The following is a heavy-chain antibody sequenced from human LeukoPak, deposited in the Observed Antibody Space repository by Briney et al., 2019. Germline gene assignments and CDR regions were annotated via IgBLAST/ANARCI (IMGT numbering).Heavy chain of an antibody. CDR2: ISWDDNK. V-gene: IGHV2-5*02. CDR1: SFSLATNGVR. Sequence: SGPTLVKPTQTLTLTCAFSSFSLATNGVRVGWIRQPPGKALEWLALISWDDNKYYSPSLESRLTIAKDTSKNQVVLVMTDMDPVDTATYYCSRRIVGGVDFFDPWGLGVLVTVSS. CDR3: SRRIVGGVDFFDP. J-gene: IGHJ5*02. D-gene: IGHD2-8*02.